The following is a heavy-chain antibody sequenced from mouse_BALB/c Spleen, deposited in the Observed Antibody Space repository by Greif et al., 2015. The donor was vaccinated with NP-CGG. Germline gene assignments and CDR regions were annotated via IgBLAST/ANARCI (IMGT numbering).Heavy chain of an antibody. CDR1: GFTFSSYA. V-gene: IGHV5-6-5*01. J-gene: IGHJ2*01. D-gene: IGHD2-3*01. CDR3: ARGGWGFDY. CDR2: ISSGGST. Sequence: EVQGVESGGGLVKPGGSLKLSCAASGFTFSSYAMSWVRQTPEKRLEWVASISSGGSTYYPDSVKGRFTISRDNARNILYLQMSSLRSEDTATYYCARGGWGFDYWGQGTTLTVSS.